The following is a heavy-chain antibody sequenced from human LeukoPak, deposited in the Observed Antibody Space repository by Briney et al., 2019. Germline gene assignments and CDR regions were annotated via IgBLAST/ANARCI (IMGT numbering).Heavy chain of an antibody. Sequence: GASVKVSCKASGYTFTTYDIDWVRQATGQGLEWMGWMNPNSGNTGYAQKFQGRVTMTRNTSMSTAYMELSSLRSEDTAVYYCARANYYGSGKKDLDYWGQGTLVTVSS. J-gene: IGHJ4*02. CDR1: GYTFTTYD. CDR2: MNPNSGNT. D-gene: IGHD3-10*01. V-gene: IGHV1-8*01. CDR3: ARANYYGSGKKDLDY.